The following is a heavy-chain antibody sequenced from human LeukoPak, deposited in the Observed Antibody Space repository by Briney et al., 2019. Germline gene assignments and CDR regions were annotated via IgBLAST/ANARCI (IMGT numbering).Heavy chain of an antibody. J-gene: IGHJ4*02. CDR3: AREEYGSEGDYFDY. Sequence: SVKVSCKVSGGTFSSYTISWVRQAPGQGLEWMGRIIPILGIANYAQKFQGRVTITADKSTSTAYMELSSLRSEDTAVYYCAREEYGSEGDYFDYWGQGTLVTVSS. D-gene: IGHD3-10*01. CDR1: GGTFSSYT. V-gene: IGHV1-69*04. CDR2: IIPILGIA.